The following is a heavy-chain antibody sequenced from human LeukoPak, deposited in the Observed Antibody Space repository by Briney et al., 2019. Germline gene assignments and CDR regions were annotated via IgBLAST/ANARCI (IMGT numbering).Heavy chain of an antibody. CDR1: GFTVSSNE. J-gene: IGHJ4*02. CDR3: AKDCSSTSCYDY. Sequence: PGGSLRLSCAASGFTVSSNEMSWVRQAPGKGLEWVSSISGGSTYYADSRKGRFTISRDNSKNTLHLQMNSLRAEDTAVYYCAKDCSSTSCYDYWGQGTLVTVSS. CDR2: ISGGST. V-gene: IGHV3-38-3*01. D-gene: IGHD2-2*01.